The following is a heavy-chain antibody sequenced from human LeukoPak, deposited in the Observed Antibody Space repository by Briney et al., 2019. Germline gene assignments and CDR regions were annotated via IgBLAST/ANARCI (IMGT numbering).Heavy chain of an antibody. CDR3: ARGYNWNYGFRGTHYFYFDL. Sequence: GGSLRLSCAASGFTFSSYEMNWVRQAPGKGLEWVSYISSSGSTIYYADSVKGRFTISRDNAKNSLYLQMNSLRAEDTAVYYCARGYNWNYGFRGTHYFYFDLWGPGTLVTVSS. D-gene: IGHD1-7*01. V-gene: IGHV3-48*03. CDR2: ISSSGSTI. CDR1: GFTFSSYE. J-gene: IGHJ2*01.